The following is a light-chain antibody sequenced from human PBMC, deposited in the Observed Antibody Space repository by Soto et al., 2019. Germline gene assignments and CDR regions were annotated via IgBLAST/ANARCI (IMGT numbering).Light chain of an antibody. V-gene: IGKV1-39*01. Sequence: EIQMTQSPSSLSASVGERVTLTCRASQSVSNYLAWYQHKPGQAPTLLIYDASSMPSGVPTRFSGGGVGTYFTLTISSLQPEDSATYYCQQTYSAPGTFGRGTKVEI. J-gene: IGKJ1*01. CDR2: DAS. CDR3: QQTYSAPGT. CDR1: QSVSNY.